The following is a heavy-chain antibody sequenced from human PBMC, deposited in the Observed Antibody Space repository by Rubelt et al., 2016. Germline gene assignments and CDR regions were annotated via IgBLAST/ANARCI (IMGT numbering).Heavy chain of an antibody. CDR2: IDSGWGA. CDR1: GGSISSGVYY. V-gene: IGHV4-39*01. CDR3: TRLCSDTWYFDS. Sequence: QLQLQESGPGLVKASETLSLTCTVSGGSISSGVYYWAWVRQPPGKGLEWIGRIDSGWGADCNPSLKSRVTISVATSNHQFSLQLSSVTAADTAVYSCTRLCSDTWYFDSWGLGTLVTVSS. J-gene: IGHJ4*02. D-gene: IGHD2-15*01.